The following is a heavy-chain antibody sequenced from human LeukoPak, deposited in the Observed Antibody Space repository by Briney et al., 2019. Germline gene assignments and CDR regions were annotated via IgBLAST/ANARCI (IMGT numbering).Heavy chain of an antibody. CDR3: AREASIVVRCSDY. J-gene: IGHJ4*02. V-gene: IGHV3-33*01. CDR1: GFTFSSHG. CDR2: IWYDGSKK. Sequence: GGSLRLSCAASGFTFSSHGMHWVRQAPGKGLEWVAVIWYDGSKKYHADSVKGRFTISRDNSKNTLYLQMGSLRAEDMAVYYCAREASIVVRCSDYWGQGTLVTVSS. D-gene: IGHD6-6*01.